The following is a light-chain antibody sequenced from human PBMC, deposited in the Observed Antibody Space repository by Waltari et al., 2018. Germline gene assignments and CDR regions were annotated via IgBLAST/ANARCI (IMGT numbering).Light chain of an antibody. V-gene: IGKV1-33*01. CDR2: DAS. Sequence: DIQMTQSPSSLSASVADRVTITCQASQGINKYLNWYQQNPVKPPNLLIYDASNLETGVPSRFSGSGSGRHFTLTISSLQPEDIATYYCQQYGNLPPSVTFGQGTRLEIK. CDR3: QQYGNLPPSVT. CDR1: QGINKY. J-gene: IGKJ5*01.